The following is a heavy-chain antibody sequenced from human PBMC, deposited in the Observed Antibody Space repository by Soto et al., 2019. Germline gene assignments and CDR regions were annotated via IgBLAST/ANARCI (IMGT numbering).Heavy chain of an antibody. Sequence: QVQLVESGGGVVQPGRSLRLSCAASGFTFSSYGMHWVRQAPGKGLEWVAVIWYDGSNKYYADSVKGRFTISRDNSKNTLYLQMNSLRAEDTAVYYWARDPSQPGIAVVGMDVWGQGTTVTVSS. CDR1: GFTFSSYG. CDR3: ARDPSQPGIAVVGMDV. CDR2: IWYDGSNK. J-gene: IGHJ6*02. D-gene: IGHD6-19*01. V-gene: IGHV3-33*01.